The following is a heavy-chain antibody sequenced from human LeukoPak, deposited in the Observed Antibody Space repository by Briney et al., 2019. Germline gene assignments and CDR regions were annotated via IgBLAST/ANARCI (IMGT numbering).Heavy chain of an antibody. V-gene: IGHV4-61*09. J-gene: IGHJ4*01. CDR1: GGSISSGRYY. D-gene: IGHD3-3*02. CDR2: IYTSGST. CDR3: ARDRLASFDF. Sequence: SETLSLTCTVSGGSISSGRYYWSWIRQPAGKGLEWIGHIYTSGSTNYNPSLKSRVTISVDTSKNQFSLKLRFVTAADTAVYYCARDRLASFDFWGHGTLVTVSS.